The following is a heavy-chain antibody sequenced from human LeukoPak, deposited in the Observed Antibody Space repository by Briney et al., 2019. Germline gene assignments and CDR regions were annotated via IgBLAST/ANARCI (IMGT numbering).Heavy chain of an antibody. V-gene: IGHV4-4*08. CDR1: GGSISSYY. CDR2: IFTSGST. Sequence: SETLSLTCTVSGGSISSYYWSWIRQPPGKGLEWIGRIFTSGSTNYNPSLKSRVIISLDTSKNQFSLKLTSVTASDTAVYYCAREGYSSPDSWGQGILVTVSS. D-gene: IGHD5-18*01. CDR3: AREGYSSPDS. J-gene: IGHJ4*02.